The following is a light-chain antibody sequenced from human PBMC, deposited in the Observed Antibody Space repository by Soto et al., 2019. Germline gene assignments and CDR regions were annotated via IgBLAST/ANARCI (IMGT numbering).Light chain of an antibody. Sequence: DIQMTQSPSTLSASVGDRVTITCRASQSSSSWLAWYQQKPGKAPKLLIYKASSLETGVPSRFSGSGSGTEFTLTISSLQPDDFATYYCQQYNRYSVTFGQGTRLEIK. J-gene: IGKJ5*01. CDR3: QQYNRYSVT. CDR1: QSSSSW. V-gene: IGKV1-5*03. CDR2: KAS.